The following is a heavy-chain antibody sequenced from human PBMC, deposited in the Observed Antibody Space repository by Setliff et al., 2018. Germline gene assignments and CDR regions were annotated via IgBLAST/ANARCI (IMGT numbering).Heavy chain of an antibody. D-gene: IGHD5-18*01. Sequence: ASVKVSCKASGYTFTSYDINWVRQATGQGLEWMGWMNPNSGNTGYSQKFQGRVTMTRNTSISTAYMELSSLRSEDTAVYYCARRVGSVGIQLPDYWGQGTLVTVSS. V-gene: IGHV1-8*02. CDR1: GYTFTSYD. CDR2: MNPNSGNT. CDR3: ARRVGSVGIQLPDY. J-gene: IGHJ4*02.